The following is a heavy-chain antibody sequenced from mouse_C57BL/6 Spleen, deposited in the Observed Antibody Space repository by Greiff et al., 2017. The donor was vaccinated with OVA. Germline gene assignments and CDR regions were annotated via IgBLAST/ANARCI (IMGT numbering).Heavy chain of an antibody. J-gene: IGHJ2*01. CDR3: ASRDYGRSSPFDY. D-gene: IGHD1-1*01. Sequence: EVQLQQSGPELVKPGASVKLSCKASGYSFTDYNMNWVKQSNGTSLEWIGVINPNFGTTSYNQKFKGKATLTVDQSSSPAYMQLNSLTAEDSAVYCSASRDYGRSSPFDYWGQGTTLTVSS. CDR1: GYSFTDYN. CDR2: INPNFGTT. V-gene: IGHV1-39*01.